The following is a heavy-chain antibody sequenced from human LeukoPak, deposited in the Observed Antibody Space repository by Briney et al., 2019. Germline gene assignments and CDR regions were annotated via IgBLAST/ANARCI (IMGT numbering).Heavy chain of an antibody. CDR3: ARYDSGEFDY. Sequence: PSETLSLTCTVSGGSISSYYWGWIRQPPGKGLEWIGSIYYSGSTYYNPSLKSRVIISLDTSKNQFSLKLSSVTAADTAVYYCARYDSGEFDYWGRGTLVIVSS. V-gene: IGHV4-39*01. CDR2: IYYSGST. CDR1: GGSISSYY. D-gene: IGHD3-10*01. J-gene: IGHJ4*02.